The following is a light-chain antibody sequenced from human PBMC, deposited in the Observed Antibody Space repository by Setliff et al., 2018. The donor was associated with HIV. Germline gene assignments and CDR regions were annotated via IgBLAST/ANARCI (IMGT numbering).Light chain of an antibody. CDR2: EVT. J-gene: IGLJ1*01. Sequence: LTQPPSASGSPGQSVTISCTGTSSDIGGYNYVSWYQQHPGKAPKPIIYEVTKRPSGVPDRFSGSKSGNTASLTVSGLQAEDEADYYCSSYTTTSSYAFGTGTKVTVL. CDR3: SSYTTTSSYA. CDR1: SSDIGGYNY. V-gene: IGLV2-8*01.